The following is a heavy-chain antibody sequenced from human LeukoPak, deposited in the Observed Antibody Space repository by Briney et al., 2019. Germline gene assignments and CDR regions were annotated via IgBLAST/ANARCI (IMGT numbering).Heavy chain of an antibody. CDR3: ASSWYSIGWYGPVLFDP. J-gene: IGHJ5*02. CDR1: GGTFSSYA. D-gene: IGHD6-19*01. V-gene: IGHV1-69*04. CDR2: MVPVLHIT. Sequence: ASVKVSCKASGGTFSSYAISWVRQAPGQGLEWMGRMVPVLHITNYAQSFQGRVTMTADDSTTTAYMELNSLRSEDTAVYYCASSWYSIGWYGPVLFDPWGQGTLVTVSS.